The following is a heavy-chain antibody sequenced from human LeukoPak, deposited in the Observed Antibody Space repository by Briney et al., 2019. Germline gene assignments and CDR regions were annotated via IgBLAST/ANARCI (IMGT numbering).Heavy chain of an antibody. CDR3: ARGSVDLLTTGAYYYMDV. V-gene: IGHV4-4*07. J-gene: IGHJ6*03. Sequence: SETLSLTCTVSGGSITSYYWNWIRQPAGKGLEWIGRMYSSGSTDYNPSLKSRVTMSVDKSKNQFSLKLSPVTAADIAMYYCARGSVDLLTTGAYYYMDVWGKGTTVTVSS. D-gene: IGHD5-12*01. CDR1: GGSITSYY. CDR2: MYSSGST.